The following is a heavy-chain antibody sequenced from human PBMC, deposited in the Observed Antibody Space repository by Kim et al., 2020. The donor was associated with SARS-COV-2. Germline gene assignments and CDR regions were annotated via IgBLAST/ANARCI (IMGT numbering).Heavy chain of an antibody. CDR2: INNSGST. CDR3: ARGVNRQHLGISCFDR. J-gene: IGHJ5*02. Sequence: SETLSLTCAVYGGSFSGYYWSWIRQPPGKGQEWIGDINNSGSTNYNLSLKSRVTISVDTSKNQFSFTLSPVTAADTAVYYYARGVNRQHLGISCFDRCG. CDR1: GGSFSGYY. D-gene: IGHD2-21*01. V-gene: IGHV4-34*01.